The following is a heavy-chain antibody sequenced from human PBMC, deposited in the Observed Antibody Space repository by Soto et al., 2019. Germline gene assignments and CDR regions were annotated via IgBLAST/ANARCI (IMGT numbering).Heavy chain of an antibody. V-gene: IGHV3-30*18. Sequence: VQLVESGGGVVQPGRSVRLSCAASGFTFSDYAMHWVRQAPGKGLEWVAGVSHDGRNTHYADSVKGRFTISRDSAKNTASLEMTSLRAEDTAVYYCAKGGRQWLVTSDFNYWGQGALVTVSS. D-gene: IGHD6-19*01. J-gene: IGHJ4*02. CDR3: AKGGRQWLVTSDFNY. CDR2: VSHDGRNT. CDR1: GFTFSDYA.